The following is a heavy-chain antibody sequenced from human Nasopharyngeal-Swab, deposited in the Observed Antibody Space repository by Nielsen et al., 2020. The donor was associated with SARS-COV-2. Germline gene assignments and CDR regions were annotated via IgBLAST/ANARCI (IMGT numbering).Heavy chain of an antibody. V-gene: IGHV3-23*01. CDR1: GFTFSSYV. CDR3: AKSTSPITLFEVAYFDY. CDR2: ISGSGGST. J-gene: IGHJ4*02. D-gene: IGHD3-3*01. Sequence: GGSLRLSCAASGFTFSSYVMSWVRQAPGKGLEWVSSISGSGGSTYYADSVKGRLTVSRDNSQNTLYLRMNSLRGEDTAIYYCAKSTSPITLFEVAYFDYWGQGTLLTVSS.